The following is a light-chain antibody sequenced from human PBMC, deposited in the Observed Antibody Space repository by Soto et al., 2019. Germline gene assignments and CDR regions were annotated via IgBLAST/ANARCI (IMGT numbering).Light chain of an antibody. V-gene: IGLV1-51*01. CDR1: SPNIGNNY. J-gene: IGLJ2*01. Sequence: QSVLTQPPSVSATPGQKVTISCSGSSPNIGNNYVSWYQQFPGAAPKLLIYDNYWRPSGIPDRFSASKSGTSATLGITGLQTGDEADYYCATWDSSLSAVVVGGGTEVTVL. CDR3: ATWDSSLSAVV. CDR2: DNY.